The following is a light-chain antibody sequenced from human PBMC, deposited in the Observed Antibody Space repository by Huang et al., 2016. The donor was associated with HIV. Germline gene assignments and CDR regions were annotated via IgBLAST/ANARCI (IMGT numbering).Light chain of an antibody. Sequence: EIVMTQSPATLSVSPGERATLSCRASQSVSSNLAWYQQKPGQAPRRLIYGASTRATGIPARFSGSGSGTEFTITISSLQSEDVAVYYCQQYNNWPPWTFGQGTKVEIK. CDR2: GAS. J-gene: IGKJ1*01. CDR1: QSVSSN. V-gene: IGKV3-15*01. CDR3: QQYNNWPPWT.